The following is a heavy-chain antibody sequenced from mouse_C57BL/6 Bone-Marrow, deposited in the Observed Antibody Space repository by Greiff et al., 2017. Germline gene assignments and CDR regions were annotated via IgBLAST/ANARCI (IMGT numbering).Heavy chain of an antibody. CDR1: GFNIKDDY. CDR3: TTDTTVVAPAY. Sequence: VQLQQSGAELVRPGASVKLSCTASGFNIKDDYMPWVKQRPEQGLEWIGWIDPENGDTEYASKFQGKATITADTSSNTAYLQLSSLTSEDTAVYYCTTDTTVVAPAYWGQGTLVTVSA. D-gene: IGHD1-1*01. V-gene: IGHV14-4*01. CDR2: IDPENGDT. J-gene: IGHJ3*01.